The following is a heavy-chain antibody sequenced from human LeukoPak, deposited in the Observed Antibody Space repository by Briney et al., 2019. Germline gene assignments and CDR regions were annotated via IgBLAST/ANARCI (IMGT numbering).Heavy chain of an antibody. J-gene: IGHJ4*02. CDR1: GGTFSSYA. V-gene: IGHV1-69*01. Sequence: ASVKVSCKASGGTFSSYAISWVRQAPGRGLEWMGGIIPIFGTANYAQKFQGRVTITADESTSTAYMELSSLRSEDTAVYYCARRTYYYDSSGHGGFDYWGQGTLVTVSS. CDR2: IIPIFGTA. D-gene: IGHD3-22*01. CDR3: ARRTYYYDSSGHGGFDY.